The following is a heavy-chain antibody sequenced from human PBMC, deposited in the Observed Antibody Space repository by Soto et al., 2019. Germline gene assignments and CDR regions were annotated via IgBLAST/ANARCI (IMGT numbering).Heavy chain of an antibody. V-gene: IGHV1-69*06. CDR1: GGSLSTNP. CDR3: ARRHSGGFFRFFDS. J-gene: IGHJ4*02. D-gene: IGHD2-15*01. Sequence: GASVKVFCKASGGSLSTNPISWVRQAPGQGLEWMGGTGSGTGPGNHAQKFQGRLTVTADKSTSTVYMELTNLSSEDTAVYYCARRHSGGFFRFFDSWGQGTLVTSPQ. CDR2: TGSGTGPG.